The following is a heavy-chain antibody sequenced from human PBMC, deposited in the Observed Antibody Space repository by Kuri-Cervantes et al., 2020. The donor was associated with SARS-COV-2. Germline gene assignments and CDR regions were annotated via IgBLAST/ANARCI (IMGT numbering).Heavy chain of an antibody. CDR3: ARDRGGYSYGGAGDY. CDR2: ISYDGSNK. CDR1: GFTFSSYA. Sequence: GGSLRLSCAASGFTFSSYAMHWVRQAPGKGLEGVAVISYDGSNKYYADSLKGRFTISRDNSKNTLYLQMNSPRAEDTAAYYCARDRGGYSYGGAGDYWGQGTLVTVSS. D-gene: IGHD5-18*01. J-gene: IGHJ4*02. V-gene: IGHV3-30*04.